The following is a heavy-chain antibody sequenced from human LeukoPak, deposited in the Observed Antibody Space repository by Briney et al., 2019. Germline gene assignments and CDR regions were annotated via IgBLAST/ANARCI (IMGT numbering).Heavy chain of an antibody. D-gene: IGHD4-23*01. Sequence: SETLSLTCTVSGGSISSGDYSWSWVRQPPGKGLEWIGYIYYSGSTYYNPSLKSRVTISVDTSKNQFSLKLSSVTAADTAVYYCARELIRSTPCAFDIWGQGTMVTVSS. CDR3: ARELIRSTPCAFDI. J-gene: IGHJ3*02. CDR1: GGSISSGDYS. V-gene: IGHV4-30-4*01. CDR2: IYYSGST.